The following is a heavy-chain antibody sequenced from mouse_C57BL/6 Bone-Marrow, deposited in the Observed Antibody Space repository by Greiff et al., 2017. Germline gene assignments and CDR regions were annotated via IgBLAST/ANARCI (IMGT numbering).Heavy chain of an antibody. CDR3: ARETGTVAY. CDR2: ISDGGSYT. Sequence: EVKLLESGGGLVKPGGSLKLSCAASGFTFSSYAMSWVRQTPEKRLEWVATISDGGSYTYYPDNVKGRFPISRDNAKNNLYLQMSHLKSEDTAMYYCARETGTVAYWGQGTLVTVSA. V-gene: IGHV5-4*01. D-gene: IGHD4-1*01. J-gene: IGHJ3*01. CDR1: GFTFSSYA.